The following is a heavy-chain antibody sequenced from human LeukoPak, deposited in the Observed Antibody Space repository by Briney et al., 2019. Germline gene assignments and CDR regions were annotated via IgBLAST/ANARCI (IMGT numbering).Heavy chain of an antibody. CDR1: GGTFSSYA. CDR2: IIPILGIA. J-gene: IGHJ4*02. V-gene: IGHV1-69*04. Sequence: SVKVSCKASGGTFSSYAISWVRQAPGQGLEWMGRIIPILGIANYAQKFQGRVTITADKSTSTAYMELSSLRSEDTAVYYCARDFRYSYGLTDYWGQGTLVTVSS. D-gene: IGHD5-18*01. CDR3: ARDFRYSYGLTDY.